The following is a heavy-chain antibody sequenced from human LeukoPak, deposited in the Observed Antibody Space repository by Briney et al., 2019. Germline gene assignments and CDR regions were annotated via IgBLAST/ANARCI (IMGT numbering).Heavy chain of an antibody. Sequence: GGSLRLYCAASGFTIRSYSMNWVRQAPGKGLEWVSYISSSSSTIYYGVSVKGRFTISRDNAKNSLYLQMNSLRDEDTAVYYCARDETDYYDILTGGFDYWGQGTLVTVSS. CDR2: ISSSSSTI. CDR3: ARDETDYYDILTGGFDY. D-gene: IGHD3-9*01. CDR1: GFTIRSYS. V-gene: IGHV3-48*02. J-gene: IGHJ4*02.